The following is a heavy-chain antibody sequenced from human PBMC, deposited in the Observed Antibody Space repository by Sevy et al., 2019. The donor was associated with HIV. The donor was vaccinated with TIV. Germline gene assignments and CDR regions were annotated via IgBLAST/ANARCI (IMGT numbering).Heavy chain of an antibody. CDR1: GFPFSSYE. V-gene: IGHV3-48*03. Sequence: GGSLRLSCTASGFPFSSYEMNWVRQAPGKGLEWVSYITNSGTTKYYSDSVRGRFTISRDNAWNSLHLQMYSLRAEDTAVYYCARDLPPSATTVAHFDCWGQGTLVTVSS. CDR3: ARDLPPSATTVAHFDC. J-gene: IGHJ4*02. D-gene: IGHD4-17*01. CDR2: ITNSGTTK.